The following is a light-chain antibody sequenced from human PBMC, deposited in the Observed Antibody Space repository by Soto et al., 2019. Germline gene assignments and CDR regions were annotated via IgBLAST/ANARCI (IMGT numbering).Light chain of an antibody. J-gene: IGKJ2*01. Sequence: DIQMTQSPSTLSASVGDRVTITCRASQSIRTWLAWYQQKPGRVPKLLIYDASSLESGVPSRFSGGGSGTKFTLTISSLQPDDLATYYCQQYNSYSPYTFGQGTKLEI. CDR1: QSIRTW. V-gene: IGKV1-5*01. CDR2: DAS. CDR3: QQYNSYSPYT.